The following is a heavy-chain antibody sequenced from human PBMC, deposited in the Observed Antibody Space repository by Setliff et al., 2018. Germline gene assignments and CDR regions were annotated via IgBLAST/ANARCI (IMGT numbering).Heavy chain of an antibody. CDR3: AVPRGYCSGGSCYNFDY. V-gene: IGHV1-69*13. CDR1: GGTFSNSA. CDR2: IIPIRGAA. D-gene: IGHD2-15*01. Sequence: SVKVSCKAFGGTFSNSAINWVRQAPGQGLEWMGGIIPIRGAANYAQKFQGRVTITADESTSTAYMELSSLRSEDTAVYYCAVPRGYCSGGSCYNFDYWGQGTLVTVSS. J-gene: IGHJ4*02.